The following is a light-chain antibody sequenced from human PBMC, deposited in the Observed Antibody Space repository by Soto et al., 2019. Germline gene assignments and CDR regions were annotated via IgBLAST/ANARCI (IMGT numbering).Light chain of an antibody. V-gene: IGKV1-5*01. CDR1: QSISNW. J-gene: IGKJ1*01. CDR2: DAS. Sequence: DIQMTQSPSTLSASVGVRVTITCRTSQSISNWLAWYQQKPGKAPNLLIYDASTLQSGVPSRFSGSGSGTEFTLTISSLQPDDFATYYCQRYNSFSTFGQGTKVEIE. CDR3: QRYNSFST.